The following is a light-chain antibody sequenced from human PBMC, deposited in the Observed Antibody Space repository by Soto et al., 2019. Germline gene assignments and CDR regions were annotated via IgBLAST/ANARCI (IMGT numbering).Light chain of an antibody. CDR2: SNN. Sequence: QSVLTQPPSASGTPGQRVTISCSGSDSNIGSNTVNWYQQLPGTAPKLLMYSNNQRPSGVPDRFSGSKSGTSASLALSGLQSEDEADYFCAAWDDSLNGWVFGGGTKLTV. CDR1: DSNIGSNT. J-gene: IGLJ3*02. CDR3: AAWDDSLNGWV. V-gene: IGLV1-44*01.